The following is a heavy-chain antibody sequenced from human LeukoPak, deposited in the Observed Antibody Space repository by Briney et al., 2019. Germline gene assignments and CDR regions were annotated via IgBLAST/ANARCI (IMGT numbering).Heavy chain of an antibody. J-gene: IGHJ6*03. CDR3: ARALNPLGYYYMDV. Sequence: SETLSLTCTVSGGSISIYYWSWIRQPAGKGLEWIGHIYTSGTTHYNPSLKSRVTMSVDTSKNQFSLKLSSVTAADTAVYYCARALNPLGYYYMDVWGKGTTVTVSS. V-gene: IGHV4-4*07. CDR2: IYTSGTT. D-gene: IGHD3-16*01. CDR1: GGSISIYY.